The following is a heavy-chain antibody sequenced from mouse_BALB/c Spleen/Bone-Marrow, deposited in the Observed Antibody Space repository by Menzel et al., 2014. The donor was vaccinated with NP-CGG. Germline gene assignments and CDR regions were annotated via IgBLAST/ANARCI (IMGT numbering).Heavy chain of an antibody. J-gene: IGHJ2*01. V-gene: IGHV1-82*01. CDR3: VRGGNYRFDY. CDR1: GYAFSSSW. D-gene: IGHD2-1*01. Sequence: QVQLQQPGPELVKPGASVKISCKASGYAFSSSWMNWVKQRPGQGHEWIGRIYPGDGDTNYNGKFKGKATLTADKSSSTAYMQLSSLTSVDSAVYFCVRGGNYRFDYWGQGTPLTVSS. CDR2: IYPGDGDT.